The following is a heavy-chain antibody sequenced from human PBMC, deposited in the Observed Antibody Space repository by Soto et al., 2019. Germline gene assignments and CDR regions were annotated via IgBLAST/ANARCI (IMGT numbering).Heavy chain of an antibody. J-gene: IGHJ6*02. CDR3: ARVSYSSSWVSVCYYYYCMDV. V-gene: IGHV1-18*01. D-gene: IGHD6-13*01. CDR2: ISDYNGKT. Sequence: ASVKVSCKASGYTFTSYGISWVRQAPGQGLEWMGWISDYNGKTNYEQKLQGRVTMTTDTSTTTAYMELRSLRSDDTAEYYCARVSYSSSWVSVCYYYYCMDVWGQGTTVTVSS. CDR1: GYTFTSYG.